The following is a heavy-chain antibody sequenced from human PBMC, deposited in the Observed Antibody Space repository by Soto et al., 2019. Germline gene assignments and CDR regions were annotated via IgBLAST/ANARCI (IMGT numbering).Heavy chain of an antibody. V-gene: IGHV1-2*02. D-gene: IGHD5-12*01. CDR3: ARDGGGSGYDSFFDY. Sequence: GASVKVSCKASGYTFTGYYMHWVRQAPGQGLEWMGWINPNSGGTNYAQKFQGRVTMTRDMSISTAYMELSRLRSDDTAVYYCARDGGGSGYDSFFDYWGQGTLVSVSS. CDR1: GYTFTGYY. J-gene: IGHJ4*02. CDR2: INPNSGGT.